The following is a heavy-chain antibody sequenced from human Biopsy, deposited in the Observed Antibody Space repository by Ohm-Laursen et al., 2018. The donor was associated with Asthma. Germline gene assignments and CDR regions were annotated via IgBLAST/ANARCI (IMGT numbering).Heavy chain of an antibody. CDR1: GGTFSNFA. D-gene: IGHD6-19*01. CDR2: IMTVFGTT. Sequence: ASVKVSCKAPGGTFSNFAISWVRQAPGQGLEWLGGIMTVFGTTKYAQKFQGRVTITADESTSTAYMEVTSLRSEDTAIYYCARCQVGYSSGWSLLLKKIYYSGMDVWDQGTAVTVSS. J-gene: IGHJ6*02. CDR3: ARCQVGYSSGWSLLLKKIYYSGMDV. V-gene: IGHV1-69*13.